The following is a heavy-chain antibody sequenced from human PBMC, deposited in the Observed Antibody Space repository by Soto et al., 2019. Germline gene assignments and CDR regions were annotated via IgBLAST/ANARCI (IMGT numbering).Heavy chain of an antibody. V-gene: IGHV4-30-4*01. CDR3: ARYGSGECNRGSCYSPFDY. D-gene: IGHD2-15*01. J-gene: IGHJ4*02. CDR2: IYYSGST. CDR1: GRSISSVNYY. Sequence: SETLSLTCTVSGRSISSVNYYWSWIRQPPGKGLEWIGYIYYSGSTYYNPSLRSRVTISVDTSKNQFSLKLSSVTAADTAVYYCARYGSGECNRGSCYSPFDYWGQGILVTVSS.